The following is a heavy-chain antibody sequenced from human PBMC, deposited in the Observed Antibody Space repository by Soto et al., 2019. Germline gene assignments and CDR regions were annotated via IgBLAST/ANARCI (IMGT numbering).Heavy chain of an antibody. CDR2: INPSGGST. J-gene: IGHJ4*02. CDR1: GYTFTSYY. Sequence: ASVKVSCKASGYTFTSYYMHWVRQAPGQGLEWMGIINPSGGSTSYAQKFQGRVTMTRDTSTSTLYMELSSLRYEDTAVFYCARVPDPNCISSSCSARWGQGTLVTLST. V-gene: IGHV1-46*01. D-gene: IGHD2-2*01. CDR3: ARVPDPNCISSSCSAR.